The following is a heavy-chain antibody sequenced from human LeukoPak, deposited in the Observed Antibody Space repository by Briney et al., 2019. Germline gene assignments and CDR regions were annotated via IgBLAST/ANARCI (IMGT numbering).Heavy chain of an antibody. V-gene: IGHV1-18*01. CDR2: ISGYNDNR. CDR1: GYTFISYG. Sequence: ASVKVSCKASGYTFISYGISWVRQAPGQGLEWMGWISGYNDNRDYAQKLQGRVSMTTVTSTSTAYMELRSLRSDDTAVYYCARINTRSSSSLHPDNWGQGTLVTVSS. CDR3: ARINTRSSSSLHPDN. J-gene: IGHJ4*02. D-gene: IGHD6-6*01.